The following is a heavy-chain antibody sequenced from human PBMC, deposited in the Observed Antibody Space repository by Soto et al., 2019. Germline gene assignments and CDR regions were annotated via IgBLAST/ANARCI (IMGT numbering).Heavy chain of an antibody. D-gene: IGHD3-16*01. Sequence: QVQLVQSGAEVKKPGSSVKVSCKNSGGSQATSWVRQAPGHGPERLGGIMGVFPTTNKAEKFEGRVMITADKSTGTAYMELRSLISVDTAVYYCATVGVPLSGAFTYVYEGQFVYWGQGILFIVSS. V-gene: IGHV1-69*06. CDR1: GGSQA. CDR3: ATVGVPLSGAFTYVYEGQFVY. CDR2: IMGVFPTT. J-gene: IGHJ4*02.